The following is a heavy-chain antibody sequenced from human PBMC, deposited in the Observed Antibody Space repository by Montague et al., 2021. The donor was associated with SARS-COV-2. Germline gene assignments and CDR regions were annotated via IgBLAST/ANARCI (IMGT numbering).Heavy chain of an antibody. Sequence: SETLSLTCTVSGGSITNNIDYWAWIRQPPGKGLEWIGSIYYTGNTYYNPSLKSRVTISVVTSKNHFTLKLSSVTAAETAVYYCARLKQYFDSSGSSSAFDFWGQGTKVTVSS. D-gene: IGHD3-22*01. CDR3: ARLKQYFDSSGSSSAFDF. CDR2: IYYTGNT. CDR1: GGSITNNIDY. V-gene: IGHV4-39*02. J-gene: IGHJ3*01.